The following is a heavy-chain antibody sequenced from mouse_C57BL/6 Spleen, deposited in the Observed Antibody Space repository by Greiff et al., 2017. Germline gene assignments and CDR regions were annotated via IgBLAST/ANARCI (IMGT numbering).Heavy chain of an antibody. CDR3: ARESYDYVSMDY. J-gene: IGHJ4*01. V-gene: IGHV1-61*01. Sequence: QVQLQQPGAELVRPGSSVKLSCKASGYTFTSYWMDWVKQRPGQGLEWIGNIYPSDSETHYNQKFKDKATLTVDKSSSTAYMQLSSLTSEDSAVYYCARESYDYVSMDYWGQVTSVTVSS. CDR2: IYPSDSET. CDR1: GYTFTSYW. D-gene: IGHD2-4*01.